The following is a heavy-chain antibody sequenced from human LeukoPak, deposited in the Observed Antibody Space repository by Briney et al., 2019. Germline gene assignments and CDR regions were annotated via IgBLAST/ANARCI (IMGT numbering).Heavy chain of an antibody. Sequence: GGSLRLSCAASGFTFSSYWMSWVRQAPGKGLEWVANIKQDGSEKYYVDSVKGRFTISRDNAKNPLYLQMNSLRAEDTAVYYCARSRFLEWLLSAFDYWGQGTLVTVSS. CDR2: IKQDGSEK. J-gene: IGHJ4*02. CDR1: GFTFSSYW. CDR3: ARSRFLEWLLSAFDY. V-gene: IGHV3-7*01. D-gene: IGHD3-3*01.